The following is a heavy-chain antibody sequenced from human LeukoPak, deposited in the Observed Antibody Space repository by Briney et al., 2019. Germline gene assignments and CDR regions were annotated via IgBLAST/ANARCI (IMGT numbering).Heavy chain of an antibody. J-gene: IGHJ4*02. CDR3: ATGEGYYFDY. V-gene: IGHV4-34*01. D-gene: IGHD7-27*01. Sequence: SETLSLTCAVYGGSFSGYYWSWIRQPPGKGLEWIGEINHSGSTNYNPSLKSRVTISVDTSKNQFSLKLSSVTAADTAVYYCATGEGYYFDYWGQGTLVTVSS. CDR1: GGSFSGYY. CDR2: INHSGST.